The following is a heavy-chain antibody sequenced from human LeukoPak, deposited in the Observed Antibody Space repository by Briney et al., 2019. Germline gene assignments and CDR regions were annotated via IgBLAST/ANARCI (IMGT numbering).Heavy chain of an antibody. CDR3: ARQLGYYDFWSGYYTGNYFDY. CDR2: IYYSGST. D-gene: IGHD3-3*01. V-gene: IGHV4-39*01. J-gene: IGHJ4*02. CDR1: GGSISSSSYY. Sequence: SETLSLTCTVSGGSISSSSYYWGWIRHPPGKGLEWIGSIYYSGSTYYNPSLKSRVTISVDTSKNQFSLKLSSVTAADTAVYYCARQLGYYDFWSGYYTGNYFDYWGQGTLVTVSS.